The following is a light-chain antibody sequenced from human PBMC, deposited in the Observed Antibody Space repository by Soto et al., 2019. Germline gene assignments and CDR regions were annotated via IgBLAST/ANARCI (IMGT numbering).Light chain of an antibody. Sequence: EFVLTQSPGTLSLSPGERATLSCRSSQSISSSYLAWYQQKPGQAPRLLIYGASSRATGIPDRFSGSASGTDFTLTINRLEPEDFAVYYCQQYGSSPLTLGPGTKVDIK. J-gene: IGKJ3*01. V-gene: IGKV3-20*01. CDR1: QSISSSY. CDR2: GAS. CDR3: QQYGSSPLT.